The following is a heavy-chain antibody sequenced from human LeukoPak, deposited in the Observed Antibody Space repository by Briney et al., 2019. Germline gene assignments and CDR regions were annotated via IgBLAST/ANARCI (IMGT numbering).Heavy chain of an antibody. CDR3: ARMKRPYYDFWSSSYYYYMDV. CDR1: GYTFTSYA. Sequence: ASVKVSCTASGYTFTSYAMNWVRQAPGQGLEWMGWINTNTGNPTYAQGFTGRFVFSLDTSVSTAYLQISSLKAEDTAVYYCARMKRPYYDFWSSSYYYYMDVWGKGTTVTVSS. V-gene: IGHV7-4-1*02. J-gene: IGHJ6*03. D-gene: IGHD3-3*01. CDR2: INTNTGNP.